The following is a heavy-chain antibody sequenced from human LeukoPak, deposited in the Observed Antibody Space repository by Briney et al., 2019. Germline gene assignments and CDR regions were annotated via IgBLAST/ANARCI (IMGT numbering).Heavy chain of an antibody. Sequence: GASVNVSCKASGYTFTGYYMHWVRQAPGQGLEGMGWINPNSGGTNYAQKFKGRVTMTRDTSISTAYMELSRLRSDDTAVYCCARSIHQRRVAATSSPGYWGQGTMVTVSS. CDR2: INPNSGGT. CDR1: GYTFTGYY. J-gene: IGHJ4*02. CDR3: ARSIHQRRVAATSSPGY. D-gene: IGHD2-15*01. V-gene: IGHV1-2*02.